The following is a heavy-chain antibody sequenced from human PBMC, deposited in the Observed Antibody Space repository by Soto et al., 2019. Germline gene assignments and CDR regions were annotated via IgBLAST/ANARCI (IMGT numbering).Heavy chain of an antibody. CDR1: VCSINDFY. CDR3: ARVGGVAARTFDY. V-gene: IGHV4-59*01. D-gene: IGHD6-6*01. Sequence: PCPFSVCSINDFYLSLILQPPGKGLEWIGYIYYSGSTDYNPSLKGRVTISVDTSKNQFSLKLRSVTAADTAVYYCARVGGVAARTFDYWGQGTLVTVSS. CDR2: IYYSGST. J-gene: IGHJ4*02.